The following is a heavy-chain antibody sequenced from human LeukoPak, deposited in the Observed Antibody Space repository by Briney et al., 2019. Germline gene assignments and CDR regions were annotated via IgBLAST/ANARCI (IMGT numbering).Heavy chain of an antibody. J-gene: IGHJ3*02. Sequence: PSQTLSLTCTVSRGSISSGDYYWSWIRQPAGKGLEWIGRIYINRGTNYNSTLKSRVTISVDTSNNQFSLRLSSVTAADTALYCCGRVIAATGACDIWGQGTMVTVSS. CDR1: RGSISSGDYY. D-gene: IGHD6-13*01. CDR2: IYINRGT. CDR3: GRVIAATGACDI. V-gene: IGHV4-61*02.